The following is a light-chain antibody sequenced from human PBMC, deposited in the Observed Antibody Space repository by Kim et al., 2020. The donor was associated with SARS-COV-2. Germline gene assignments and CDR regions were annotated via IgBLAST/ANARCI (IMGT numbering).Light chain of an antibody. Sequence: SVSPGEKATRSCRASQSVSTNVASYQQKPGQAPMLLMYGTSTRATGIPGRFSGSGSGTEFTLTISSLQSEDFAVYYCQQYNKFRTFGQGTKVDIK. V-gene: IGKV3-15*01. J-gene: IGKJ1*01. CDR3: QQYNKFRT. CDR2: GTS. CDR1: QSVSTN.